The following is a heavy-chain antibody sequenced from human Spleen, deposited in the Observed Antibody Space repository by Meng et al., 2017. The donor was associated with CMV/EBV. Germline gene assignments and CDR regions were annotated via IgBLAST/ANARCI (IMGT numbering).Heavy chain of an antibody. Sequence: SETLSLTCTVSGGSVNSNTYYWGWIRQPPGKGLEWIGGISYTGSTYYNPSLKSRVAISVDTSKNQFSLKLSSVTAADTAMYYCAGPDDMGSSPHDPFDMWGQGTMVTVSS. V-gene: IGHV4-39*07. CDR2: ISYTGST. J-gene: IGHJ3*02. CDR3: AGPDDMGSSPHDPFDM. D-gene: IGHD1-1*01. CDR1: GGSVNSNTYY.